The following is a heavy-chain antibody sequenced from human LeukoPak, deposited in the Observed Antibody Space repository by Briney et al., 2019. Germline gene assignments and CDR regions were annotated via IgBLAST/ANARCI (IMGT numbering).Heavy chain of an antibody. J-gene: IGHJ6*04. CDR2: ILPIFGTA. CDR3: ARSEGSGSYYKAGDYYYYGMDV. Sequence: SVTVSFTASGGTFSSYAISWVRQAPGQGLEWMEGILPIFGTANYAHKFQGRVTITADESTSTAYMELSSLRSEDTAVYCCARSEGSGSYYKAGDYYYYGMDVWGKGTTVTVSS. V-gene: IGHV1-69*01. D-gene: IGHD3-10*01. CDR1: GGTFSSYA.